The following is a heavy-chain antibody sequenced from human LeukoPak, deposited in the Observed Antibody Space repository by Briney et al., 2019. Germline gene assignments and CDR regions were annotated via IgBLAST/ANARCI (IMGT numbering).Heavy chain of an antibody. J-gene: IGHJ4*02. CDR2: IYHSGST. CDR1: GGSISSGGYS. D-gene: IGHD2-21*01. V-gene: IGHV4-30-2*01. Sequence: SQTLSLIRAVSGGSISSGGYSWSWIRQPPGKGLEWIGYIYHSGSTYYNPSLKSRVTISVDRSKNQFSLKLSSVTAADTAVYYCARAGGDAARFDHWGQGTLVTVSS. CDR3: ARAGGDAARFDH.